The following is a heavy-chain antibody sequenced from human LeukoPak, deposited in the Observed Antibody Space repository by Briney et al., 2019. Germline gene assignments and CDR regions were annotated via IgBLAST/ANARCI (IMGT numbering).Heavy chain of an antibody. J-gene: IGHJ3*02. Sequence: ASVKVSCKASGYTFTSYDINWVRQATGQGLEWMGWISAYNGNTNYAQKLQGRVTMTTDTSTSTAYMELRSLRSDDTAVYYCATRHYYDSSGYYYEDAFDIWGQGTMVTVSS. V-gene: IGHV1-18*01. CDR1: GYTFTSYD. CDR2: ISAYNGNT. CDR3: ATRHYYDSSGYYYEDAFDI. D-gene: IGHD3-22*01.